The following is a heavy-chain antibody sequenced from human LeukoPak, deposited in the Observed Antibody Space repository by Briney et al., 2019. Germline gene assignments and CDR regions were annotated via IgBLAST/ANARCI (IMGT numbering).Heavy chain of an antibody. CDR2: ISGSNGNT. CDR3: ARSGRGTYYYFDY. CDR1: GYTFTRYG. J-gene: IGHJ4*02. Sequence: ASVKVSCKASGYTFTRYGMSWVRQAPGQGLEWMGWISGSNGNTNYAQKLQGRVTMTTDTSTGTAYMELRSLRSDDTAVYYCARSGRGTYYYFDYWDQGTLVTVSS. V-gene: IGHV1-18*01. D-gene: IGHD1-26*01.